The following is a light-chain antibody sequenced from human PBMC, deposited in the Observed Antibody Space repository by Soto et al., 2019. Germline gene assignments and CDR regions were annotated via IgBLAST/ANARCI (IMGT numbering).Light chain of an antibody. CDR1: SSNIGTYS. Sequence: QSVLTQPPSVSGTPGQGVTISCSGSSSNIGTYSVYWYQHLPGMAPKLLIYNNDHRPSGVPDRFSGSKSATSASLAISGLRAEDGADYYCAAWDDRLSGLFGGGTKLTVL. J-gene: IGLJ2*01. CDR3: AAWDDRLSGL. V-gene: IGLV1-47*01. CDR2: NND.